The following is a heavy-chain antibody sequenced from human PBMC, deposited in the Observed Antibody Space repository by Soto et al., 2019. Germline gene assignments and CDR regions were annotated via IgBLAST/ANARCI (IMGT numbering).Heavy chain of an antibody. V-gene: IGHV1-2*04. D-gene: IGHD4-17*01. J-gene: IGHJ3*02. Sequence: QVQLVQSGAEVKKPGASVKVSCKASGYTFTGYYMHWVRQAPGQGLEWMGWINPNSGGTNYAQKFQGWVTMTRDTSISTAYMELSRLRSDDTAVYYCARGSPIYGGNHHDAFDIWGQGTMVTVSS. CDR1: GYTFTGYY. CDR3: ARGSPIYGGNHHDAFDI. CDR2: INPNSGGT.